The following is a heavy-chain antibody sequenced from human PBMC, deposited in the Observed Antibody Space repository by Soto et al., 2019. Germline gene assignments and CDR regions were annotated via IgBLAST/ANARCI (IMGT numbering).Heavy chain of an antibody. V-gene: IGHV1-69*01. CDR2: IIPILGTA. CDR3: ARDDSNYPGRFGMDV. CDR1: GGTFSTYG. D-gene: IGHD4-4*01. Sequence: QVQLVQSGAEVKKAGSSVKVSCKASGGTFSTYGIRWVRQAPGRGLECMGGIIPILGTANYARKFQGRITITADERTSTAYMELSSLRSEDTAVYYCARDDSNYPGRFGMDVWGQGSTVTVSS. J-gene: IGHJ6*02.